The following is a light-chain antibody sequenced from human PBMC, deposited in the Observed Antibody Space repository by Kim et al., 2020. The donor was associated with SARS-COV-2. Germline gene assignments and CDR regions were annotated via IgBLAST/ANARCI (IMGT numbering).Light chain of an antibody. J-gene: IGLJ2*01. CDR1: KLGDKY. CDR3: QAWDSSTVV. Sequence: SYKLTQPPSVSVSPGQTASITCPGAKLGDKYACWYQQKPGQSPVLVIYQDSKRPSGIPERFSGSNSGNTATLTISGTQAMDEADYYCQAWDSSTVVFGGG. CDR2: QDS. V-gene: IGLV3-1*01.